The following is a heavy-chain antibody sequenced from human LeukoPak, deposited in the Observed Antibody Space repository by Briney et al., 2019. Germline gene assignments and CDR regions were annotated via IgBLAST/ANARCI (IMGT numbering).Heavy chain of an antibody. CDR2: INHSGST. V-gene: IGHV4-38-2*01. CDR3: ARPQSGYCSSTSCQYWYFDL. D-gene: IGHD2-2*01. J-gene: IGHJ2*01. Sequence: SETLSLTCAVSGYSISSGYYWGCIRQPPGKGLEWISSINHSGSTYYNPSLKSRVTISVDTSKNQFSLKLSSVTAADTAVYYCARPQSGYCSSTSCQYWYFDLWGRGTLVTVSS. CDR1: GYSISSGYY.